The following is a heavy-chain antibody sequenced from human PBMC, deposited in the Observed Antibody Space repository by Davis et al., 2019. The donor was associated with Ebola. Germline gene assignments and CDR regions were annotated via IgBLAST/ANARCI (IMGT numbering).Heavy chain of an antibody. CDR1: GFTFSSYS. J-gene: IGHJ6*02. CDR2: ISSSSSYI. Sequence: PGGSLRLSCAASGFTFSSYSMNWVRQAPGKGLEWVSSISSSSSYIYYADSVKGRFTISRDNAKNSLYLQMNSLRAEDTAVYYCARGHSSSWYNPYYGMDVWGQGATVTVSS. V-gene: IGHV3-21*01. CDR3: ARGHSSSWYNPYYGMDV. D-gene: IGHD6-13*01.